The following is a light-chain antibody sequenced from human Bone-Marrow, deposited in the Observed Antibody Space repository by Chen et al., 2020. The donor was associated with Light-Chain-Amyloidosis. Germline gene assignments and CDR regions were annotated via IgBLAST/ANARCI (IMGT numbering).Light chain of an antibody. CDR1: NIESTS. V-gene: IGLV3-21*02. Sequence: SYVLTQPSSVSVAPGQTATIACGGNNIESTSVHWYQQTPGQAPLLVVYDDSDRPSGIPERLSGSNAGNTATLTIRRVEAGDEADYYGQVWDRSSDRPVFGGGTKLTVL. J-gene: IGLJ3*02. CDR2: DDS. CDR3: QVWDRSSDRPV.